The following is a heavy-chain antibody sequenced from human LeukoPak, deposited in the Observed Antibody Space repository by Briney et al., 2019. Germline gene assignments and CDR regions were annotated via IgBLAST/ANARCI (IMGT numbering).Heavy chain of an antibody. CDR1: GYTFTSYG. CDR2: ISAYNGNT. CDR3: ARDRKLSSSSSPYYYYYGMDV. J-gene: IGHJ6*02. D-gene: IGHD6-6*01. V-gene: IGHV1-18*01. Sequence: GASVKVSCKASGYTFTSYGISWVRQAPGQGLEWMGWISAYNGNTNYAQKLRGRVTMTTDTSTSTAYMELRSLRSDDTAVYYCARDRKLSSSSSPYYYYYGMDVWGQGTTVTVSS.